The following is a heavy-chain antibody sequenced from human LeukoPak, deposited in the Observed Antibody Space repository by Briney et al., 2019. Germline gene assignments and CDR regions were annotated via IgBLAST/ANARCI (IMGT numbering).Heavy chain of an antibody. J-gene: IGHJ4*02. CDR1: GGSISSSNW. CDR2: IYHSGST. D-gene: IGHD2-2*01. Sequence: ETLSLTFAVSGGSISSSNWWSWVRQPPGKGLEWIGEIYHSGSTNYNPSLKSRVTISVDTSKNQFSLKLSSVAAADTAVYYCAREHLKYCSSTSCPYYWGQGTLVTVSS. V-gene: IGHV4-4*02. CDR3: AREHLKYCSSTSCPYY.